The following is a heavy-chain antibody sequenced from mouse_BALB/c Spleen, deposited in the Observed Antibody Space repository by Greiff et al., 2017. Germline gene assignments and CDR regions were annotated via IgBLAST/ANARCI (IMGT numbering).Heavy chain of an antibody. Sequence: VQLKESGTVLARPGASVKMSCKASGYTFTSYWMHWVKQRPGQGLEWIGAIYPGNSDTSYNQKFKGKAKLTAVTSTSTAYMELSSLTNEDSAVYYCTRGGYYYGSSYWYFDVWGAGTTVTVSS. V-gene: IGHV1-5*01. CDR1: GYTFTSYW. J-gene: IGHJ1*01. CDR2: IYPGNSDT. CDR3: TRGGYYYGSSYWYFDV. D-gene: IGHD1-1*01.